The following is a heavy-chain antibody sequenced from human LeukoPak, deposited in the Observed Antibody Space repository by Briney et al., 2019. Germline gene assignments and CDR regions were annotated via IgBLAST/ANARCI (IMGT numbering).Heavy chain of an antibody. V-gene: IGHV4-4*07. CDR3: ARENPTHKKDPNGAFDI. CDR1: GGSISSYY. CDR2: IYTSGST. Sequence: SETLSLTCTVSGGSISSYYWSWIRQPAGKGLEWIGRIYTSGSTNYNPSLKSRVTMSVDTSKNQFSLKLSSVTAADTAVYYCARENPTHKKDPNGAFDIWGQGTMVIVSS. J-gene: IGHJ3*02. D-gene: IGHD2-8*01.